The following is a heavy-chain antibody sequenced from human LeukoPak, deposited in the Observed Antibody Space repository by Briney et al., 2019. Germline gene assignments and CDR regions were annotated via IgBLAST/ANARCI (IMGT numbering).Heavy chain of an antibody. V-gene: IGHV3-73*01. CDR3: TRQSSGSYGWFGH. CDR1: GFTFSGSA. J-gene: IGHJ5*02. D-gene: IGHD1-26*01. CDR2: IRSKANNYAT. Sequence: GGSLKLSCAASGFTFSGSAMHWVRQASGKGLEWVGRIRSKANNYATAYAAPVRDRFTISRDDSKNTTYLQMNSLKTEDTAVYYCTRQSSGSYGWFGHWGQGTLVTVSS.